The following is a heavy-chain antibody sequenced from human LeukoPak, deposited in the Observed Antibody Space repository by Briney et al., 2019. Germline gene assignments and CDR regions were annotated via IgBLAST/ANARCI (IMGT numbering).Heavy chain of an antibody. Sequence: GGSLRLSCAASGFIFTSYAMIWVRQAPGKGLEWVANIKQDGSEKYYVDSVKGRFTISRDNAKNSLYLQMNSLRAEDTAVYYCASSYFDWLLDYWGQGTLVTVSS. D-gene: IGHD3-9*01. CDR1: GFIFTSYA. J-gene: IGHJ4*02. CDR3: ASSYFDWLLDY. CDR2: IKQDGSEK. V-gene: IGHV3-7*01.